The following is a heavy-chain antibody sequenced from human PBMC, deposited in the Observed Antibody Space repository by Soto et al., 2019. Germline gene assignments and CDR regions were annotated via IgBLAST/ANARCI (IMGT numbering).Heavy chain of an antibody. V-gene: IGHV3-11*01. J-gene: IGHJ4*02. Sequence: GGSLRLSCAASGFTFSDYYMSWIRQAPGKGLEWVSYISSSGSTIYYADSVKGRFTISRDNAKNSLYLQMNSLRAEDTAVYYCARVPDAAMGYYYFDYWGQGTLVTVSS. CDR3: ARVPDAAMGYYYFDY. CDR1: GFTFSDYY. D-gene: IGHD5-18*01. CDR2: ISSSGSTI.